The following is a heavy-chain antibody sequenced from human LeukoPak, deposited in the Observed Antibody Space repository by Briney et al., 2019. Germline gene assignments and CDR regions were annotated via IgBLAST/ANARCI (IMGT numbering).Heavy chain of an antibody. V-gene: IGHV1-69*13. CDR2: IIPIFGTA. D-gene: IGHD3-22*01. J-gene: IGHJ4*02. Sequence: GASVKVSCKASGGTFSSYAISWVRQAPGQGLEWMGGIIPIFGTANYAQKFQGRVTITADESTSTAYMELSSLRSEDTAVYYCARDMGFKDYGSSGYFYWGQGTLVTVSS. CDR1: GGTFSSYA. CDR3: ARDMGFKDYGSSGYFY.